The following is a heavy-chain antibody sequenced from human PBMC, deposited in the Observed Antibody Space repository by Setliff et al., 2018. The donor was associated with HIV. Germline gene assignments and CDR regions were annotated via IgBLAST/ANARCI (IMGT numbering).Heavy chain of an antibody. D-gene: IGHD5-18*01. CDR1: GFTFNNAW. CDR2: IKSKTDGGTT. Sequence: GESLKISCAASGFTFNNAWMSWGRQAPGKGLEWIGRIKSKTDGGTTDYAAPVQGRFTISRDDSKNTLYLQMNSLKTEDTAVYYCTRDKGYAFDIWGQGTMVTVSS. CDR3: TRDKGYAFDI. J-gene: IGHJ3*02. V-gene: IGHV3-15*01.